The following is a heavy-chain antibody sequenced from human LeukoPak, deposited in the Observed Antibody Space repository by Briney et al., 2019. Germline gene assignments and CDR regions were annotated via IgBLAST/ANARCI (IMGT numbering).Heavy chain of an antibody. V-gene: IGHV1-69*04. Sequence: ASVKVSCKASGGTFSSYAISWVRQAPGQGLEWMGRIIPILGIANYAQKFQGRVTITADNSTSTAYMELSSLRSEDTAVYYCARGAGGGNDYYYYYGMDVWGQGTTVTVSS. D-gene: IGHD4-23*01. CDR3: ARGAGGGNDYYYYYGMDV. J-gene: IGHJ6*02. CDR1: GGTFSSYA. CDR2: IIPILGIA.